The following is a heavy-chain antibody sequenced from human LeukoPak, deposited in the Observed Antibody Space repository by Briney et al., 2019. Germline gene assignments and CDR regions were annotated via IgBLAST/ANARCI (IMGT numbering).Heavy chain of an antibody. J-gene: IGHJ4*02. CDR3: ARGDGRDGYKGKLDY. V-gene: IGHV4-34*01. CDR1: SGSFSGYY. Sequence: SETLSLTCAVYSGSFSGYYWSWIRQPPGKGLEWIGEINHSGSTSLNPSLKSRVTISVDTSKNQFSLKLTSVTAADTALYYCARGDGRDGYKGKLDYWGQGTLVTVSS. CDR2: INHSGST. D-gene: IGHD5-24*01.